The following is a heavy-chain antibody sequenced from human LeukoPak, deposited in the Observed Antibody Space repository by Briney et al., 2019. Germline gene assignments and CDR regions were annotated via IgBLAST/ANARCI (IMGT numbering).Heavy chain of an antibody. CDR1: GITFSTYA. J-gene: IGHJ3*02. V-gene: IGHV3-23*01. CDR2: IRGSGGGT. Sequence: GGSLRLSCAASGITFSTYAITWVRQAPGKGLEWVSSIRGSGGGTDYADSVKGRFTISRDNSRDTLFLQMNSLRAEDTALYYCTRDPNGDYVGAFDMWGPGTMVTVSS. CDR3: TRDPNGDYVGAFDM. D-gene: IGHD4-17*01.